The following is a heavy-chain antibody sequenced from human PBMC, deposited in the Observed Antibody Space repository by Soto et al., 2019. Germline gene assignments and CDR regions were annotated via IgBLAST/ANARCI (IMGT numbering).Heavy chain of an antibody. Sequence: EVQLVESGGGLVQPGGSLKLSCAASGFTFSGSAMHWVRQASGKGLEWVGRIRSKANSYATAYAASVKGRFTISRDDSKNTAYLQMNSLKTEDTAVYYCTTQPAYYGSGSYYYYYYMDVWGKGTTVTVSS. CDR1: GFTFSGSA. CDR3: TTQPAYYGSGSYYYYYYMDV. V-gene: IGHV3-73*01. CDR2: IRSKANSYAT. J-gene: IGHJ6*03. D-gene: IGHD3-10*01.